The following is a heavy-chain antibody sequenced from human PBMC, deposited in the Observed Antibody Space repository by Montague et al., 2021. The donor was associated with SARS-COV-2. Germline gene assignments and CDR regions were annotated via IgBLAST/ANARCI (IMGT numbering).Heavy chain of an antibody. CDR2: SYYSGSP. D-gene: IGHD3-3*01. Sequence: SETLSLTCIVSGGSVSTYYRSWYRQSPGKRLQWLGYSYYSGSPDYNPSHKRRVTMSVDTSMNKPSHRLNSVTTADTAVYSCAKAGGFYDYWSGYSSSAGFFDPWGQGTLVTVSS. V-gene: IGHV4-59*02. CDR3: AKAGGFYDYWSGYSSSAGFFDP. J-gene: IGHJ5*02. CDR1: GGSVSTYY.